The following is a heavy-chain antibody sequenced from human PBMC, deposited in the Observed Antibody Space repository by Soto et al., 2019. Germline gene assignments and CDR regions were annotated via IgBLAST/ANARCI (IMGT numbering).Heavy chain of an antibody. J-gene: IGHJ4*02. V-gene: IGHV5-51*01. Sequence: GESLKISCKGSGYIFTSYWIGWVRQMPGKGLEWMGIIYPGDSDTRYSPSFQGQVTISADKSISTAYLQWSSLKASDTAMYYRARFPYCGADCYYYFDYWGQGTLVTVSS. CDR1: GYIFTSYW. D-gene: IGHD2-21*02. CDR2: IYPGDSDT. CDR3: ARFPYCGADCYYYFDY.